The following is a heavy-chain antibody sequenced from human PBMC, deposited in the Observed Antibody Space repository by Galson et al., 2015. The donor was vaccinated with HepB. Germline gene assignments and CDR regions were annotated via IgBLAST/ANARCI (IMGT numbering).Heavy chain of an antibody. Sequence: SLRLSCAASGFTFSSYVMHWVRQAPGKGLEWVAVISYDGSNKYYADSVKGRFTISRDNSKNTLYLQMNSLRAEDTAVYYCAKDLNIVEVAAGISLFGDFDYWGQGALVTVSS. CDR1: GFTFSSYV. CDR3: AKDLNIVEVAAGISLFGDFDY. J-gene: IGHJ4*02. D-gene: IGHD2-2*02. CDR2: ISYDGSNK. V-gene: IGHV3-30*18.